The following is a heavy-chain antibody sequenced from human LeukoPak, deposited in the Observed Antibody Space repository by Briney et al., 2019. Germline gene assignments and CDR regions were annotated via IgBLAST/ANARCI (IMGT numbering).Heavy chain of an antibody. CDR3: ARGGSYLSAFDI. V-gene: IGHV3-30*03. CDR2: ISYDESNK. CDR1: GFTFSHHG. J-gene: IGHJ3*02. D-gene: IGHD2-15*01. Sequence: GGSLRLSCAASGFTFSHHGMNWVRQAPGKGLEWVALISYDESNKYYADSVKGRFTISRDNSKNTVYLQMNSLRAEDTALYYCARGGSYLSAFDIWGQGTMVTVSS.